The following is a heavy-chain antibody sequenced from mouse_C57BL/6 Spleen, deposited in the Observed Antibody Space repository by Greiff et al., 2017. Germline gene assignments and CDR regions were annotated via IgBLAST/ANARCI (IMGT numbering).Heavy chain of an antibody. V-gene: IGHV5-12*01. D-gene: IGHD1-1*01. Sequence: EVQVVESGGGLVQPGGSLKLSCAASGFTFSDYYMYWVRQTPEKRLEWVAYISNGGGSTYYPDTVKGRFTISRDNAKNTLYLQMSRLKSEDTAMYYCARHNYGLFDYWGQGTTLTVSS. J-gene: IGHJ2*01. CDR3: ARHNYGLFDY. CDR1: GFTFSDYY. CDR2: ISNGGGST.